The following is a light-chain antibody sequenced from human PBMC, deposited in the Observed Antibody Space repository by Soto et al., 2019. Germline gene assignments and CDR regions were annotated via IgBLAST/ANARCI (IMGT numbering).Light chain of an antibody. CDR3: CSYEGITLAV. CDR2: EGS. Sequence: QSVLTQPASVSGSPGQSITISCTGTRSDVGSYNLVSWYQQLPGKAPKLIISEGSKRPSGVSNRFSGSKSGNTASLTISGLQAEDEADYYCCSYEGITLAVFGTGTKVTVL. J-gene: IGLJ1*01. CDR1: RSDVGSYNL. V-gene: IGLV2-23*01.